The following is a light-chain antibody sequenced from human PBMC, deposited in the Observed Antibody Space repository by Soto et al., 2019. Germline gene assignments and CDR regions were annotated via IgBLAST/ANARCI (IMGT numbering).Light chain of an antibody. V-gene: IGKV3-20*01. CDR2: DTS. Sequence: EFVLTQSPVTLSLSPGERATLSCRASQSLTNSFIAWYQQRPGQAPRLLIYDTSSRASGIPDRFSGSGSGTDFTLTISSLQPDDFATYYCQQYNSPFGQGTKVDIK. CDR1: QSLTNSF. CDR3: QQYNSP. J-gene: IGKJ1*01.